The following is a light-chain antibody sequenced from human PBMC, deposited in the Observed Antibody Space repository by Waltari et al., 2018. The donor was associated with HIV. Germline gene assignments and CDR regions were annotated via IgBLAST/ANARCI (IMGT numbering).Light chain of an antibody. CDR3: KSKTSSSTPCV. Sequence: QSALTQPASVSGSPGQSITISCTGSSSDIGAYNSVSWYQQHPGKAPKLIIYDVSNRPSWVSGRFSGSKSCNTASLTISGLQAEDEADYFCKSKTSSSTPCVFGTGTKVAVL. CDR2: DVS. V-gene: IGLV2-14*03. CDR1: SSDIGAYNS. J-gene: IGLJ1*01.